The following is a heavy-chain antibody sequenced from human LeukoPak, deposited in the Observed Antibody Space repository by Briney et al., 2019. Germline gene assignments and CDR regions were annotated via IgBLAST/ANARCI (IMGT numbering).Heavy chain of an antibody. J-gene: IGHJ3*02. CDR1: GFTFSTYI. CDR2: IHSSSSSI. V-gene: IGHV3-48*02. D-gene: IGHD7-27*01. CDR3: ARDRLGAGSFDI. Sequence: GRSLRLSCAASGFTFSTYIMNWVRQAPGKGLEWISYIHSSSSSIYYADSVKGRFTISRDNAKNSLYLQMNSLRDEDTAVYYCARDRLGAGSFDIWGQGTMVTVSS.